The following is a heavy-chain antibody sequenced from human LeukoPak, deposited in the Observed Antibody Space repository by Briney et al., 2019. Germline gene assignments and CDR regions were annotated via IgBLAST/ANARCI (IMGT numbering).Heavy chain of an antibody. J-gene: IGHJ3*02. CDR2: INHSGST. Sequence: PSETLSLTCAVYGGPLSGYYWSWIRQPPGKGLEWMGEINHSGSTNYNPSLKSRVTISVDTSKNQFSLKLSSVTAADTAVYYCARGGWIRAFDIWGQGTMVTVSS. CDR3: ARGGWIRAFDI. D-gene: IGHD5-18*01. V-gene: IGHV4-34*01. CDR1: GGPLSGYY.